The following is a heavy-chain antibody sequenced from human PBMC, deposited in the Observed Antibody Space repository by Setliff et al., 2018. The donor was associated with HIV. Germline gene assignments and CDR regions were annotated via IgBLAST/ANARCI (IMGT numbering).Heavy chain of an antibody. J-gene: IGHJ4*02. CDR3: ARDEVIEVAGDFDN. Sequence: PSETLSLTCSVSGASIRGHYWSWIRQSPGKGLEWIGNIYYSGNTNYNPSFKSRVTISVDTSKNQFSLRVNSVTAADTAVYYCARDEVIEVAGDFDNWGQGTLVTVSS. CDR2: IYYSGNT. D-gene: IGHD6-19*01. V-gene: IGHV4-59*11. CDR1: GASIRGHY.